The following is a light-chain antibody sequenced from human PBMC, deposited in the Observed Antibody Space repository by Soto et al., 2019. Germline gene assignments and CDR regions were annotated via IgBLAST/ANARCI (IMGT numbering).Light chain of an antibody. V-gene: IGKV3-20*01. CDR3: QQHGGSPIT. CDR1: QSVSRY. Sequence: EIAFTQSPATLSLSPGERATLSCRASQSVSRYLAWYQQKPGQTPRLLVYGASSRATGIPDRFSGSGSGTDFTLTISRLEPEDFAVYYCQQHGGSPITFGQGTRLEIK. J-gene: IGKJ5*01. CDR2: GAS.